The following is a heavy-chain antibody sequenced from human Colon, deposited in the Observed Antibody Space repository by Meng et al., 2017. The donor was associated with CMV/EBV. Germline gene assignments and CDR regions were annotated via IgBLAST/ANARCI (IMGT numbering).Heavy chain of an antibody. Sequence: GESLKISCAASGFTFSTYAMYWVRQSPEKGLVWVARINFDGSWTSYAGSVKGRFKVSRDNAKSTLYLQMNSLSAEDTAIYYCARDRDITYYGAWLDPWGQGTLVTVSS. CDR3: ARDRDITYYGAWLDP. CDR2: INFDGSWT. J-gene: IGHJ5*02. CDR1: GFTFSTYA. V-gene: IGHV3-74*01. D-gene: IGHD3-3*01.